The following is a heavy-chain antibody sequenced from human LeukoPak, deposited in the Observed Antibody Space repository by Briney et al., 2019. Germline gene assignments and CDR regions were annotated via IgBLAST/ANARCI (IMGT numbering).Heavy chain of an antibody. V-gene: IGHV1-2*02. D-gene: IGHD3-22*01. CDR2: INPNSGGT. J-gene: IGHJ4*02. CDR1: GYTFTGYY. CDR3: AREPNSPYYDSSGTKLDY. Sequence: GASVKVSCKASGYTFTGYYMHWVRQAPGQGLEWMGWINPNSGGTNYAQKFQGRVTMTRDTSISTAYMELSRLRSDDTAVYYCAREPNSPYYDSSGTKLDYWGQGTLVTVSS.